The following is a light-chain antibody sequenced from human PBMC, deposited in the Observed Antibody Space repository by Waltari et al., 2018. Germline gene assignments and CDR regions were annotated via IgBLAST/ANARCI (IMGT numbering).Light chain of an antibody. Sequence: DIQMTQSPPSLSASMGDRVTITCRACQSLSNYVNWYQQLPGKAPNLLIYGASNVPSGVPLRCSGSGAETEVTLTISSLQPEDFGTYACQQGYGNPITFGGGTKVDI. CDR2: GAS. J-gene: IGKJ4*01. V-gene: IGKV1-39*01. CDR1: QSLSNY. CDR3: QQGYGNPIT.